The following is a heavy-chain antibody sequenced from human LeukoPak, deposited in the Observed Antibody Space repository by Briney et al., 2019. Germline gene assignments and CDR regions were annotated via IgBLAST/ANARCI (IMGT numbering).Heavy chain of an antibody. Sequence: SVKVSCKASGGTFSSYGISWVRQAPGQGLEWIGGIIPIFGTANYAQKSQGRVTISADEPTSTVSTSTVYMELSSLRSEDTAVYYCARNSSSPPYYYYGMDVWGQGTTVTVSS. V-gene: IGHV1-69*13. CDR3: ARNSSSPPYYYYGMDV. CDR1: GGTFSSYG. J-gene: IGHJ6*02. CDR2: IIPIFGTA. D-gene: IGHD6-6*01.